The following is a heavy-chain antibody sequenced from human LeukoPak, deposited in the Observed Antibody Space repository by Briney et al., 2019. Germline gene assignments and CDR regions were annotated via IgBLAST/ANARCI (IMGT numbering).Heavy chain of an antibody. V-gene: IGHV4-34*01. J-gene: IGHJ4*02. CDR3: ARGRPRLGRVYFDY. D-gene: IGHD3-10*01. CDR1: GGSFSGYY. Sequence: SETLSLTCAVYGGSFSGYYWSWIRQPPGQRLEWIGEINHSGSTNYNPSLTSRVTISVDTSKNQFSLKLSSVTAADTAVYYCARGRPRLGRVYFDYWGQGTLVTVSS. CDR2: INHSGST.